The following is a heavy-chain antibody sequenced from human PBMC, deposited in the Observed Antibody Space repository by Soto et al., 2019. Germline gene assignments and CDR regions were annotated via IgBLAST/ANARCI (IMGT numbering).Heavy chain of an antibody. V-gene: IGHV1-18*01. CDR3: ARAGGSYYGYGRYYYYYGMDV. D-gene: IGHD1-26*01. Sequence: QVQLVQSGAEVKKPGASVKVSCKASGYTFTSYGISWVRQAPGQGLEWMGWISAYNGNTNYAQKLQGRVTMTTDTSTSTAYMELRRLRSDDTAVYYCARAGGSYYGYGRYYYYYGMDVWGQGTTVTVSS. CDR1: GYTFTSYG. J-gene: IGHJ6*02. CDR2: ISAYNGNT.